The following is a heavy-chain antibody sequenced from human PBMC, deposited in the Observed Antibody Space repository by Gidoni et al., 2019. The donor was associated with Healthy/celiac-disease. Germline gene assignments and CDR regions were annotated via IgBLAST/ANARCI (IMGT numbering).Heavy chain of an antibody. CDR3: ASVGAVAGDFDY. V-gene: IGHV1-69*01. Sequence: QVQPVQSGAEVKKPWPSVKVSCKASGGTFSSYAISWVRQAPGQGLDGMGGILPIFGPASYAQKFQGRVTITADESTSPAYMELSSLRSDDTAVYYCASVGAVAGDFDYWGQGTLVTVSS. CDR2: ILPIFGPA. J-gene: IGHJ4*02. D-gene: IGHD6-19*01. CDR1: GGTFSSYA.